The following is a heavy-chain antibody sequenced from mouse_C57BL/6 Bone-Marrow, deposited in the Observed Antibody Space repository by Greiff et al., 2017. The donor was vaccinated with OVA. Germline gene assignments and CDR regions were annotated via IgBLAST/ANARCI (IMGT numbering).Heavy chain of an antibody. J-gene: IGHJ4*01. V-gene: IGHV2-5*01. CDR2: IWRGGST. CDR3: AKNGYDGGGYYYAMDY. D-gene: IGHD2-2*01. CDR1: GFSLTSYG. Sequence: VQLQESGPGLVQPSQRLSITCTVSGFSLTSYGVHWVRQSPGKGLEWLGVIWRGGSTDYNAAFMSRLSITKDNSKSQVFFKMNSLQADDTAIYYCAKNGYDGGGYYYAMDYWGQGTSVTVSS.